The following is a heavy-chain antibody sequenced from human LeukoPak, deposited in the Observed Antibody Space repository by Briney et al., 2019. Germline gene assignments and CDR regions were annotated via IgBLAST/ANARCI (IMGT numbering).Heavy chain of an antibody. CDR3: ARDGSSSSEFDY. D-gene: IGHD6-6*01. CDR2: INPNSGGT. CDR1: GYTFTGYY. J-gene: IGHJ4*02. V-gene: IGHV1-2*02. Sequence: ASVKVSCKASGYTFTGYYMHWVRQAPGQGLEWMGWINPNSGGTNYAQKFQGRVTMTRDTSISTAYMELSRLRSDDTAVYYRARDGSSSSEFDYWGQGTLVTVSS.